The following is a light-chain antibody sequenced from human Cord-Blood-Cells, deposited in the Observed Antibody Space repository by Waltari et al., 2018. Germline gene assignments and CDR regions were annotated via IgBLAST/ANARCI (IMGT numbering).Light chain of an antibody. CDR1: QSISSW. CDR3: QQYNSYSPGYT. V-gene: IGKV1-5*01. CDR2: DAS. J-gene: IGKJ2*01. Sequence: DIQMTQSPSTLSASVGDRVIITCRASQSISSWLAWYQQKPGKAPKLLIYDASSLESGVPSRFSGSGSGTEFTLTISSLQPDDFATYYCQQYNSYSPGYTFGQGTKLEIK.